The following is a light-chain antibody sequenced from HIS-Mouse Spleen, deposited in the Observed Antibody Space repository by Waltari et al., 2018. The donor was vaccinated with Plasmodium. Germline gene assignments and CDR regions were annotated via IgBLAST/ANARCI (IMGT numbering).Light chain of an antibody. CDR2: DFS. J-gene: IGLJ1*01. Sequence: QSALTPPRPVSGSPGQSVTLSCTGTSCDVAGYYYVSWSQPHPGKAPQLMIYDFSKRPSGVPDRFSGSKSGNTASLTISGLQAEDEADYYCCSYAGSYTFVFGTGTKVTVL. V-gene: IGLV2-11*01. CDR3: CSYAGSYTFV. CDR1: SCDVAGYYY.